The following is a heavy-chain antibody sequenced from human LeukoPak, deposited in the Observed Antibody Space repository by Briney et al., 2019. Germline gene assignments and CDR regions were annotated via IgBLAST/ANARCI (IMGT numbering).Heavy chain of an antibody. V-gene: IGHV3-21*01. CDR2: ISSSGGYI. CDR1: GFSIKSYS. J-gene: IGHJ4*02. D-gene: IGHD4-17*01. CDR3: ARLRDTVTSASDF. Sequence: GGSLRLFCAASGFSIKSYSMTWVRQAPGKGLEWVATISSSGGYIYYADSVKGRFTISRDTAQNSLFLQLNSLRGEDTAVYNCARLRDTVTSASDFWGQGTLVTVSS.